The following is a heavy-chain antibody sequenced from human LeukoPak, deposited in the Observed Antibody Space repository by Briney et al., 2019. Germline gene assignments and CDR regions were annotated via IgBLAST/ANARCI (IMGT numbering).Heavy chain of an antibody. CDR3: ASGVKYYDSSGYYNWFDP. Sequence: SETLSLTCTLSGGSISSYYWSWIRQPPGKGLEWIGYIYYSGSTNYNPSLKSRVTISVDTSKNQFSLKLSSVTAADTAVYYCASGVKYYDSSGYYNWFDPWGQGTLVTVSS. CDR2: IYYSGST. V-gene: IGHV4-59*08. D-gene: IGHD3-22*01. J-gene: IGHJ5*02. CDR1: GGSISSYY.